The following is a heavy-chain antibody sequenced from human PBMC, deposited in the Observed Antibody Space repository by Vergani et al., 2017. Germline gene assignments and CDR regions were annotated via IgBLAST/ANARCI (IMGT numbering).Heavy chain of an antibody. CDR1: GYTFVNHP. D-gene: IGHD5-24*01. J-gene: IGHJ4*02. V-gene: IGHV1-18*04. CDR2: ISPYNHKT. Sequence: QAQLGQSDSEVKKPGDSVTLPCKTSGYTFVNHPITWVRQAPGQGLEWMGWISPYNHKTLYSQKVEGTVTMTSDTSSSTVFLELRRLTSDDTAIYYCARSQMATNDFDLWGRGTLVTVSS. CDR3: ARSQMATNDFDL.